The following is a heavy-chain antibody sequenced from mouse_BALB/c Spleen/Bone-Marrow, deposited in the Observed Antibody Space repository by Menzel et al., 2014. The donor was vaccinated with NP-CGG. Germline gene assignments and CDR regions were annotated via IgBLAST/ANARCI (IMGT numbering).Heavy chain of an antibody. CDR2: IAPGSGST. CDR1: GYTFTNYW. J-gene: IGHJ4*01. Sequence: DLVKPGASVELSCKASGYTFTNYWINWIKQRPGQGLEWIGRIAPGSGSTYYNEMFKGKATLTVDTSSSTAYIQLSGLSSEDSAVYFCARGIYYGNYVYAMDYWGQGTSVTVSS. D-gene: IGHD2-1*01. V-gene: IGHV1S41*01. CDR3: ARGIYYGNYVYAMDY.